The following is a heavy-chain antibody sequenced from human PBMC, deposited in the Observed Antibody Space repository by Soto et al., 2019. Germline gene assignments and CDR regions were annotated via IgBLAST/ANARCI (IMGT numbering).Heavy chain of an antibody. V-gene: IGHV4-30-2*01. CDR1: GVSISSGGYS. D-gene: IGHD3-9*01. CDR2: IYHSGST. CDR3: ARDSYDILTGYYTVGFDY. Sequence: SETLSLTCAVSGVSISSGGYSWSWIRQPPGKGLEWIGYIYHSGSTYYNPSLKSRVTISVDRSKNQFSLKLSSVTAADTAVYYCARDSYDILTGYYTVGFDYWGQGTLVTVSS. J-gene: IGHJ4*02.